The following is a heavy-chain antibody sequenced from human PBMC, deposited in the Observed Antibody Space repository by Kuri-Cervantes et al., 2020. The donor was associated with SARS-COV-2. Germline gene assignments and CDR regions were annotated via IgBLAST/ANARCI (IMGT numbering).Heavy chain of an antibody. CDR2: INWNGGST. CDR1: GFTFDDYG. CDR3: AREKGSSSWPIDY. Sequence: GESLKISCAASGFTFDDYGMSWVRQAPGKGLEWVSGINWNGGSTGYADSVKGRFTISRDNAKNSLYLRMNSLRAEDTALYYCAREKGSSSWPIDYWGQGTLVTVSS. V-gene: IGHV3-20*04. D-gene: IGHD6-13*01. J-gene: IGHJ4*02.